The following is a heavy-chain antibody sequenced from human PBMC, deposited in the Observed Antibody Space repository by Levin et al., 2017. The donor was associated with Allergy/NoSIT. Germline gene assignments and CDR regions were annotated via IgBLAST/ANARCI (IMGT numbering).Heavy chain of an antibody. CDR3: ARASAAVGCSSSGCLDY. Sequence: LSLTCAASGFTFSSYAMHWVRQAPGKGLEWVAVISYDGSNKYYADSVKGRFTISRDNSKNTLYLQMNSLRAEDTAVYYCARASAAVGCSSSGCLDYWGQGTLVTVSS. J-gene: IGHJ4*02. CDR2: ISYDGSNK. V-gene: IGHV3-30-3*01. D-gene: IGHD6-19*01. CDR1: GFTFSSYA.